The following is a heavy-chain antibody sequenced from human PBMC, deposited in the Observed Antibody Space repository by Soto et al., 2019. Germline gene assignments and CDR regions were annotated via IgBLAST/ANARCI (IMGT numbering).Heavy chain of an antibody. V-gene: IGHV4-34*01. J-gene: IGHJ4*02. Sequence: SETLSLTCAVYGGSFSGYYWSWIRQPPGKGLEWIGEINHSGSTNYNPSLKSRVTISVDTSKNQFSLKLSSVTAADTAVYYCARGPYYYGSGSYIDWGQGTLVTVSS. D-gene: IGHD3-10*01. CDR1: GGSFSGYY. CDR3: ARGPYYYGSGSYID. CDR2: INHSGST.